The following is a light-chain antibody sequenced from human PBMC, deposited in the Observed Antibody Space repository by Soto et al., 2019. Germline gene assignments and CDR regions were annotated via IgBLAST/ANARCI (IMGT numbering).Light chain of an antibody. J-gene: IGKJ5*01. Sequence: DIQMTQSPSSPSASVGDRVTITCRASQSISNYLNWYQKKRGEAPKLLIYAASSLQSGVPSRFSGSGSGTDFTLTISSLQTEDFAAYFCQQSYSAPITFGQGTRLEIK. CDR1: QSISNY. V-gene: IGKV1-39*01. CDR2: AAS. CDR3: QQSYSAPIT.